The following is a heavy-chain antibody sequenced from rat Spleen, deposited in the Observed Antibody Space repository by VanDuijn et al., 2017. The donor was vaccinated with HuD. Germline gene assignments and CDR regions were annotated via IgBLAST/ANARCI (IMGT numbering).Heavy chain of an antibody. CDR1: GFTFSNYG. CDR2: IRYDGNNT. V-gene: IGHV5-29*01. Sequence: EVQLVESGGGLVQPGRSLKLSCAASGFTFSNYGMAWVRQAPTKELEWVATIRYDGNNTFYGDSVKGRFTISRDNAESTLSLQMDRLRSEDSATYYCARLGNLGVGNWFAYWGQGTLVTVSS. D-gene: IGHD4-6*01. CDR3: ARLGNLGVGNWFAY. J-gene: IGHJ3*01.